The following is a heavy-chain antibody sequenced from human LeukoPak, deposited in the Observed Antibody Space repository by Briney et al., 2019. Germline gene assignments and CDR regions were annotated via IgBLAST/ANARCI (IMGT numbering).Heavy chain of an antibody. CDR1: GFTFSSYW. D-gene: IGHD3-10*01. CDR2: IKQDGSEL. J-gene: IGHJ4*02. CDR3: ASLDRGVITGYFDY. V-gene: IGHV3-7*01. Sequence: GESLRLSCAASGFTFSSYWMNWVRQAPGKGLELVANIKQDGSELYYVDSVKGRFTISRDNAKNSLYLQMNSLRAEDTAVYYCASLDRGVITGYFDYWGQGTLVTVSS.